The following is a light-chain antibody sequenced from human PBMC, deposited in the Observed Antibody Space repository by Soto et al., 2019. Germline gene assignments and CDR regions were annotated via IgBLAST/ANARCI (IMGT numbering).Light chain of an antibody. V-gene: IGKV1-6*01. CDR2: AAS. CDR1: QAIGND. Sequence: AIQMTQSPSSLSASVGDRVTITCRASQAIGNDLTWYQQKPGKAPNLLIFAASSLQSGVPSRFSGSGSGTDFTLTISSLQPEEFATYYCLQDYNYPRTFGQGTKLEIK. J-gene: IGKJ2*02. CDR3: LQDYNYPRT.